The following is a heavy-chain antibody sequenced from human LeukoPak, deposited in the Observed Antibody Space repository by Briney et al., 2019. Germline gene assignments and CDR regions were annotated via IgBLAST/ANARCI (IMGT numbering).Heavy chain of an antibody. D-gene: IGHD2-15*01. V-gene: IGHV1-69*04. CDR3: ARTCSGSSCSARPPYYYGIDV. CDR2: IIPILGIA. CDR1: GGTFSSYA. Sequence: SVKVSCKASGGTFSSYAISWVRQAPGQGLEWMGRIIPILGIANYAQKFQGRVTITADKSTSTAYMELSSLRSDDKAVYYCARTCSGSSCSARPPYYYGIDVWGQGNTVTVSS. J-gene: IGHJ6*02.